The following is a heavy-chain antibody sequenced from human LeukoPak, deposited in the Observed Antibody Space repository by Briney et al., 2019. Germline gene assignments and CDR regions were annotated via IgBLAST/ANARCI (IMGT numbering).Heavy chain of an antibody. Sequence: SETLSLTCTVSGGSISSYYWSWIRQPAGKGLEWIGRIYTSGSTNYNPSLKSRVTMSVDTSKNQFSLKLSSVTAADTAVYYCAGGSAGIAAGSYYYMDVWGKGTTVTVSS. CDR1: GGSISSYY. CDR3: AGGSAGIAAGSYYYMDV. J-gene: IGHJ6*03. V-gene: IGHV4-4*07. CDR2: IYTSGST. D-gene: IGHD6-13*01.